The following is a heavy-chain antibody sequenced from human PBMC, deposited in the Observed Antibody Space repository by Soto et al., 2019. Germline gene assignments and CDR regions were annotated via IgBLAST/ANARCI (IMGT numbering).Heavy chain of an antibody. J-gene: IGHJ6*02. CDR1: GGSFSGYY. Sequence: PSETLSLTCAVYGGSFSGYYWSWIRQPPEKGLEWIGEINHSGSTNYNPSLKSRVTISVDTSKNQFSLKLSSVTAADTAVYYCARDRVRFLEWAPDYYYGMDVWGQGTTVTVSS. CDR3: ARDRVRFLEWAPDYYYGMDV. V-gene: IGHV4-34*01. D-gene: IGHD3-3*01. CDR2: INHSGST.